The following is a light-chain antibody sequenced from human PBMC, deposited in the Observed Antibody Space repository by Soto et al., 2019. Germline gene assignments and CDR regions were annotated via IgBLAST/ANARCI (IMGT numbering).Light chain of an antibody. CDR2: EVT. V-gene: IGLV2-8*01. J-gene: IGLJ3*02. CDR3: SSYAASNNFFFV. CDR1: SSDVGGYNY. Sequence: QSALTQPTSASGSPGQSVTISCTGTSSDVGGYNYVSWYQQYPGRAPKLMIYEVTKRPSGVPDRFSGSKSGNTASLTVSRLQAEDEADYYCSSYAASNNFFFVFGGGTKVTVL.